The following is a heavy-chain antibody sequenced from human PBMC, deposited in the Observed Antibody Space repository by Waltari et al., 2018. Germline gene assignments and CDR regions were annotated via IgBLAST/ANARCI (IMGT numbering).Heavy chain of an antibody. J-gene: IGHJ4*02. CDR3: ARAAITGTGFDF. D-gene: IGHD1-20*01. V-gene: IGHV3-48*03. CDR1: GFTFTTYE. CDR2: ISSSGTSI. Sequence: EMQLVESGGGLVQPGGSLRLSCAASGFTFTTYEMNWVRQAPGKVLEWISYISSSGTSIYYADSVKGRFTISRDNAQDSLYLQMNSLRAEDTAVYYCARAAITGTGFDFWGQGSLVTVSS.